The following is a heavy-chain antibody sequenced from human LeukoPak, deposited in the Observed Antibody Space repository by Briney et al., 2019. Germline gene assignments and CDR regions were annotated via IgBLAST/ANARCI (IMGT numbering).Heavy chain of an antibody. CDR2: IYPGDSDT. Sequence: GESPKISCKGSGYSFTSYWIGWVRQMPGKGLEWMGIIYPGDSDTRYSPSFQGQVTIPADKSISTAYLQWSSLKASDTAMYYCARHPRQSWGRSDPADYWGQGTLVTVSS. CDR1: GYSFTSYW. D-gene: IGHD3-16*01. V-gene: IGHV5-51*01. J-gene: IGHJ4*02. CDR3: ARHPRQSWGRSDPADY.